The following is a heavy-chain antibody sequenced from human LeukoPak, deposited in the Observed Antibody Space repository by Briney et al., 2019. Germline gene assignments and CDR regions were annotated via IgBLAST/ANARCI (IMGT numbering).Heavy chain of an antibody. Sequence: SETLSLTCAVYGGSFSGYYWSWIRQPPGKGLEWIGEINHSGGTNYNPSLKSRVTISVDTSKNQFSLKLSSVTAADTAVYYCATSGSHITNDYWGQGTLVTVSS. V-gene: IGHV4-34*01. D-gene: IGHD1-26*01. CDR1: GGSFSGYY. J-gene: IGHJ4*02. CDR2: INHSGGT. CDR3: ATSGSHITNDY.